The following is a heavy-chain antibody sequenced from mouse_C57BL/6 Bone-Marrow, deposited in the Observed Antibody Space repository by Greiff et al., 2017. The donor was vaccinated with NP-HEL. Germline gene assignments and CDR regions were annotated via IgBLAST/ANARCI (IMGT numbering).Heavy chain of an antibody. Sequence: QVQLKQSGAELARPGASVKLSCKASGYTFTSYGISWVKQRTGQGLEWIGEIYPRSGNTYYNEKFKGKATLTADKSSSTAYMELRSLTSEDSAVYFCARIYYDYSYYYAMDYWGQGTSVTVSS. V-gene: IGHV1-81*01. D-gene: IGHD2-4*01. CDR3: ARIYYDYSYYYAMDY. J-gene: IGHJ4*01. CDR2: IYPRSGNT. CDR1: GYTFTSYG.